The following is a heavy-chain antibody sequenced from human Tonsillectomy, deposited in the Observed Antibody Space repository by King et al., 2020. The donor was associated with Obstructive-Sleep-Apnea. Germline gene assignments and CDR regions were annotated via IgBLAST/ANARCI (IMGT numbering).Heavy chain of an antibody. J-gene: IGHJ4*02. Sequence: VQLVESGGGLVQPGGSLRLSCAASGFTFSSYAMSWVRQAPGRGLEWVSAISGGVDSTYYADSVKGRFNISRDNSKNMLYLQMNSLRPEDTAVYYCAKGRTLDYWGQGTLVTVSS. CDR3: AKGRTLDY. CDR1: GFTFSSYA. CDR2: ISGGVDST. V-gene: IGHV3-23*04.